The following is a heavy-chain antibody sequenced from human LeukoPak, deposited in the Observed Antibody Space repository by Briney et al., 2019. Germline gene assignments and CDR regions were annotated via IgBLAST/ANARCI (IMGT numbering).Heavy chain of an antibody. V-gene: IGHV3-48*03. CDR3: AREASGYSYGLDAFDI. CDR1: GFTFSNYE. CDR2: ISSSGSSI. D-gene: IGHD5-18*01. J-gene: IGHJ3*02. Sequence: GGSLRLSCAASGFTFSNYEMNWVRQAPGKGLEWVSYISSSGSSIYYADSVKGRFTISRDNAKNSLYLQMNRLRAEDTAVYYCAREASGYSYGLDAFDIWGQGTMVTVSS.